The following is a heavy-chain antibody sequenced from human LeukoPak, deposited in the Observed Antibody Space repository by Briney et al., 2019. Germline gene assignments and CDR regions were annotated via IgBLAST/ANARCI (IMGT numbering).Heavy chain of an antibody. D-gene: IGHD3-16*01. CDR2: INHSGST. V-gene: IGHV4-34*01. CDR1: GGSFSGYY. Sequence: PSETLSLTCAVYGGSFSGYYWSRIRQPPGKGLEWIGEINHSGSTNYNPSLKSRVTISVDRSKNQFSLKLSSVTAADTAIYYCAKRDPTSLFWYFDLWGRGTLVTVSS. CDR3: AKRDPTSLFWYFDL. J-gene: IGHJ2*01.